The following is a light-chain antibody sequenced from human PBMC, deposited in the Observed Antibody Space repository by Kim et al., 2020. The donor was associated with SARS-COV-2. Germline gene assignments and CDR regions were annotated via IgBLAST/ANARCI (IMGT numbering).Light chain of an antibody. CDR2: GAS. J-gene: IGKJ3*01. CDR3: QQYESLPFT. CDR1: HYITKY. Sequence: ASIGDRAIITCQASHYITKYLNWFHQKPGRAPRLLISGASDVDTGVPPRFSGSSSGTHFKLTINSLQPEDVGTYFCQQYESLPFTFGPGTKVDIK. V-gene: IGKV1-33*01.